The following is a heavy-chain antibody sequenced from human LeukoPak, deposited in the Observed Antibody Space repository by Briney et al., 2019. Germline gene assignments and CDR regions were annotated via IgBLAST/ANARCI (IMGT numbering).Heavy chain of an antibody. Sequence: PGGSLRLSCAASGFNFANHAMSWVRQTPGKGLEWVSAISGGGDITYYADSVKGRFTISRDNSKNTLYLQMNSLRAEDTAVYYCAKEQWLVRSDYWGQGTLVTVSS. J-gene: IGHJ4*02. CDR2: ISGGGDIT. D-gene: IGHD6-19*01. CDR3: AKEQWLVRSDY. CDR1: GFNFANHA. V-gene: IGHV3-23*01.